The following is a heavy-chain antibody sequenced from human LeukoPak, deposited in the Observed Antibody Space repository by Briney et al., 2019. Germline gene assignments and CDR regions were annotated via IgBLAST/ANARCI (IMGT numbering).Heavy chain of an antibody. Sequence: ASVKVSCKASGYTFTGYYMHWVRQAPGQGLEWMGWINPNSGGTNYAQKFQGRVTMTRDTSISIAYMELSRLRSDDTAVYYCARERDYGGNLYAFDYWGQGTLVTVSS. D-gene: IGHD4-23*01. CDR1: GYTFTGYY. J-gene: IGHJ4*02. CDR2: INPNSGGT. CDR3: ARERDYGGNLYAFDY. V-gene: IGHV1-2*02.